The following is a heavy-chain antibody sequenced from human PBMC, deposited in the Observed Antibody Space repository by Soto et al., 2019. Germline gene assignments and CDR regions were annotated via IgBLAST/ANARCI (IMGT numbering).Heavy chain of an antibody. J-gene: IGHJ4*02. CDR3: AKDKFRVRVTNAARSPRGFDY. CDR1: GFTFDDYA. D-gene: IGHD6-6*01. CDR2: ISWNSGSI. V-gene: IGHV3-9*01. Sequence: EVQLVESGGGLVQPGRSLRLSCAASGFTFDDYAMHWVRQAPGKGLEWVSGISWNSGSIGYADSVKGRFTISRDNAKNSLYLQMNSLRAEDTALYYCAKDKFRVRVTNAARSPRGFDYWGQGTLVTVSS.